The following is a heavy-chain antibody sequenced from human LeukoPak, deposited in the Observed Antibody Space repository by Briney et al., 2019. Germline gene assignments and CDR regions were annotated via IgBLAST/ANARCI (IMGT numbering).Heavy chain of an antibody. J-gene: IGHJ4*02. CDR1: GGTFSSYA. CDR2: IIPIFGTA. V-gene: IGHV1-69*06. CDR3: ARDNPPDGFDY. Sequence: SVKVSCKASGGTFSSYAISWVRQAPGQGLEWMGGIIPIFGTANYAQKFQGRVTITADKSTSTAYMELSRLRSEDTAVYYCARDNPPDGFDYWGQGTLVTVSS. D-gene: IGHD5-24*01.